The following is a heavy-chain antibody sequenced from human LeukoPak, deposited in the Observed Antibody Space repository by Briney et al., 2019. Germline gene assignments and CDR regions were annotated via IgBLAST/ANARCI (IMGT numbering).Heavy chain of an antibody. D-gene: IGHD3-22*01. CDR3: ARVFHDSSGYPPNWFDP. J-gene: IGHJ5*02. Sequence: GASVKVSCKASGYTFTSYYMHWARQAPGQGLEWMGIINPSGGSTSYAQKFQGRVTMTRDMSTSTVYMELSSLRSEDTAVYYCARVFHDSSGYPPNWFDPWGQGTLVTVSS. V-gene: IGHV1-46*01. CDR2: INPSGGST. CDR1: GYTFTSYY.